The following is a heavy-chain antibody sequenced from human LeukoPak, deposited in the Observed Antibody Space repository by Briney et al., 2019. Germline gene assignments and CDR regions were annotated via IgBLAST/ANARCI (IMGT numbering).Heavy chain of an antibody. CDR1: GASISSGSNS. J-gene: IGHJ4*02. CDR3: ARLPRSGFFVD. CDR2: INTSGTT. V-gene: IGHV4-61*02. Sequence: SETLSLTCTVSGASISSGSNSWGWIRQPAGKGLEWIGRINTSGTTNYNPSLKSRVTMSIDTSKNQFSLKLSSVTAADTAVYYCARLPRSGFFVDWGQGALVTVSS. D-gene: IGHD3-22*01.